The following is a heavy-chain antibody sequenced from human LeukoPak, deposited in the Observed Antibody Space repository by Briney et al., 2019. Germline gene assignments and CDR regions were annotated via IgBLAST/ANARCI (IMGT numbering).Heavy chain of an antibody. CDR1: GFTVSSNY. CDR2: IYSGGST. CDR3: ASGSGSYRASYYYMDV. V-gene: IGHV3-53*01. D-gene: IGHD3-10*01. Sequence: GGSLSLSCVASGFTVSSNYMSWVRQAPGKGLEWVSVIYSGGSTYYADSVKGRFTISRDNSKNTLYLQMNSLRAEDTAVYYCASGSGSYRASYYYMDVWGTGTTVTVSS. J-gene: IGHJ6*03.